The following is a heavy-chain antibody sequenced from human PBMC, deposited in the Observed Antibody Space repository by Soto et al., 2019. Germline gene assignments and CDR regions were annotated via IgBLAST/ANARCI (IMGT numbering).Heavy chain of an antibody. D-gene: IGHD3-22*01. V-gene: IGHV3-23*01. Sequence: PGGSLRLSCAASGFTFSSYAMSWVRQAPGKGLEWVSAISGSGGGTYYADSVKGRFTISRDNSKNTLYLQMNSLRVEDTAVYYCAKPLYYYDSSGQYYFDYWGQGTLVTVSS. CDR3: AKPLYYYDSSGQYYFDY. CDR2: ISGSGGGT. CDR1: GFTFSSYA. J-gene: IGHJ4*02.